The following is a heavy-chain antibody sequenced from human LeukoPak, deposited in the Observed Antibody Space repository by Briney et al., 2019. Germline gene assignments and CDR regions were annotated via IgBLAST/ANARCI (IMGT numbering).Heavy chain of an antibody. V-gene: IGHV3-74*01. Sequence: GGSLRLSCAASGFTFSSYWMHWVRQAPGKGLVWVSRINSDGSSTNYADSVKGRFTISGDNAKNTLFLQMNSLRAEDTAVYYCARDVAALTYFDYWGQGTLVTVSS. D-gene: IGHD6-6*01. J-gene: IGHJ4*02. CDR3: ARDVAALTYFDY. CDR1: GFTFSSYW. CDR2: INSDGSST.